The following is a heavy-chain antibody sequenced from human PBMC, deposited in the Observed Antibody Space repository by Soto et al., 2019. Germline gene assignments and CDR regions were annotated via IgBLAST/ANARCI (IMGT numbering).Heavy chain of an antibody. D-gene: IGHD5-18*01. CDR3: ARDHPHSYGVYYFDY. CDR1: GGSISNHC. Sequence: SETLCLTHTVPGGSISNHCGLCIRQSPGKGLEWIGYIYSSGSTHYNPSLQNRVTISIDTSKNQVSLKVNSVTAADTAVYYCARDHPHSYGVYYFDYWGQGTPVTVSS. J-gene: IGHJ4*02. CDR2: IYSSGST. V-gene: IGHV4-59*11.